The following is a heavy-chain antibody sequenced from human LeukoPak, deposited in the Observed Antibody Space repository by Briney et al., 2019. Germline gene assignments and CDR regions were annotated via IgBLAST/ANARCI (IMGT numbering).Heavy chain of an antibody. D-gene: IGHD6-13*01. CDR2: ISWNSGSI. Sequence: SLRLSCAASGFTFDDYAMHWVRQAPGKGLEWVSGISWNSGSIGYADSVKGRFTISRDNAKNSLYLQMNSLRAEDTALYYCAKALKRDSSSCTFGDWGQGTLVTVSS. J-gene: IGHJ4*02. CDR1: GFTFDDYA. CDR3: AKALKRDSSSCTFGD. V-gene: IGHV3-9*01.